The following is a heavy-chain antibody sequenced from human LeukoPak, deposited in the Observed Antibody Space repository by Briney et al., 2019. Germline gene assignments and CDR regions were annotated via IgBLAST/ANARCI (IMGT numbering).Heavy chain of an antibody. Sequence: ASVKVSCTASGYTFSSHYINWVRQATGQPREWMGWMNPNSGNTGYAQKFQGRVTINTNTSISTAYMELSSLRSEDTALYFCARGYWSSSWSSYYYMDVWGKGTTVNISS. D-gene: IGHD6-13*01. CDR2: MNPNSGNT. CDR1: GYTFSSHY. V-gene: IGHV1-8*01. J-gene: IGHJ6*03. CDR3: ARGYWSSSWSSYYYMDV.